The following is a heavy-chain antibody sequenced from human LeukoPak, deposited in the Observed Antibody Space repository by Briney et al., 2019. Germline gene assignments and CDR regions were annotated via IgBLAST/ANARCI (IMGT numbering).Heavy chain of an antibody. J-gene: IGHJ4*02. V-gene: IGHV3-48*01. CDR2: ISSSSSTI. Sequence: GGSLRLSCAASGFTFSSYSMNWVRQAPGKGLEWVSYISSSSSTIYYADSVKGRFTISRDNAKNSLYLQMNSLRAEDTAVYYCARGGAGEFSYWGQGTLVTVSS. CDR3: ARGGAGEFSY. CDR1: GFTFSSYS. D-gene: IGHD3-10*01.